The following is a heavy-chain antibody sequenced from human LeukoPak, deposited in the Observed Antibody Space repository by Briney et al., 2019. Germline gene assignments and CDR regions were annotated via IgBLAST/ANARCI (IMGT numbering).Heavy chain of an antibody. J-gene: IGHJ4*02. CDR3: ARTRANWGFRPIDY. V-gene: IGHV4-39*07. CDR1: GGSISSSSYY. Sequence: SETLSLTCTVSGGSISSSSYYWGWIRQPPGKGLEWIGSIYYSGSTNYNPSLKSRVTISVDTSKNQFSLKLSSVTAADTAVYYCARTRANWGFRPIDYWGQGTLVTVSS. CDR2: IYYSGST. D-gene: IGHD7-27*01.